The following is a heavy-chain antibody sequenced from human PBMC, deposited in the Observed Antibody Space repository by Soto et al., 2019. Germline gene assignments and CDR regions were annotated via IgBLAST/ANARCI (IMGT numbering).Heavy chain of an antibody. Sequence: SETLSLTCTVSGGSISSGGYYWSWIRQHPGKGLEWIGYIYYSGSTYYNPSLKSRVTISVDTSKNQFSLKLSSVTAADTAVYYCARAGHYYDSSGTEFDYWGQGTLVTVSS. CDR3: ARAGHYYDSSGTEFDY. V-gene: IGHV4-31*03. CDR2: IYYSGST. D-gene: IGHD3-22*01. J-gene: IGHJ4*02. CDR1: GGSISSGGYY.